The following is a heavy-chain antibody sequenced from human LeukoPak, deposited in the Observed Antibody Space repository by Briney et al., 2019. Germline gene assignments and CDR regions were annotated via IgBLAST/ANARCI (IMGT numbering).Heavy chain of an antibody. V-gene: IGHV5-51*01. D-gene: IGHD1-1*01. J-gene: IGHJ5*02. Sequence: GESLKISCEGSGYSFASYWIGWVRQMPGKGLEWMGIIYPGDSDTRYSPPFQGQVTISADKSISTAYLQWSSLKASDTAMYYCARLFHYDLTTGWFDPWGQGTLVTVSS. CDR1: GYSFASYW. CDR3: ARLFHYDLTTGWFDP. CDR2: IYPGDSDT.